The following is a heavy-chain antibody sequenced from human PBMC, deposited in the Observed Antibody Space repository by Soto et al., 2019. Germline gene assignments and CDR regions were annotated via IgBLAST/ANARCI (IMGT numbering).Heavy chain of an antibody. J-gene: IGHJ6*02. Sequence: QVQLVQSGAEVKKPGSSVKVSCKASGGTFSSYAISWVRQAPGQGLEWMGGIIPIFGTANYAQKFQGRVTITADESTSTAYMELSSLRSEDTAVYYCARDVRSVSTMSDYYYGMDVWGQGTTVTVSS. D-gene: IGHD4-17*01. V-gene: IGHV1-69*01. CDR2: IIPIFGTA. CDR1: GGTFSSYA. CDR3: ARDVRSVSTMSDYYYGMDV.